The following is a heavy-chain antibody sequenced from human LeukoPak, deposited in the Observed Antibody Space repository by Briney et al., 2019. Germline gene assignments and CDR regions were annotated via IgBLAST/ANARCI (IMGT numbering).Heavy chain of an antibody. CDR1: GFTFSSFG. V-gene: IGHV3-33*01. J-gene: IGHJ4*02. Sequence: GGSLRLSCAASGFTFSSFGMHWVRQAPGKGLEWEAIIWSDGSNEVYIESVKGRFTISRDNSKNTLYLHMNSLRGEDTAMYFCARGCGGGPGCYILDYWGQGTLVTVSS. CDR3: ARGCGGGPGCYILDY. CDR2: IWSDGSNE. D-gene: IGHD2-15*01.